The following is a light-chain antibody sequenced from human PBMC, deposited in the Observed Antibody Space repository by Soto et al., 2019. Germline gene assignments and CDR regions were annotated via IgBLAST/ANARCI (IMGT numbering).Light chain of an antibody. Sequence: QSVLTQPPSVSAAPGQRVTISCSGSSSNTGGNSVSWYQQLPGTAPKLLIYDDDKRPSGIPDRFSGSKSGTSATLGITGFQTGDEADYYCGSWDSSLSAYVFGTGTKVNVL. J-gene: IGLJ1*01. CDR3: GSWDSSLSAYV. CDR2: DDD. CDR1: SSNTGGNS. V-gene: IGLV1-51*01.